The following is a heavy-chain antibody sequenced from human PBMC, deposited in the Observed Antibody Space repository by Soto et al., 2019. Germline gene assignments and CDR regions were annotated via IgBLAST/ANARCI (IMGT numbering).Heavy chain of an antibody. CDR3: ARGVAVARKADY. CDR2: VSYNGGIT. V-gene: IGHV3-23*01. D-gene: IGHD6-19*01. CDR1: GFTFNTYD. Sequence: GGSLRLSCAASGFTFNTYDMSWVRQAPGKGLEWVSVVSYNGGITFYADSVKGRFTISRDNSKNTLYVQMNSLRVDDTAVYYWARGVAVARKADYWGQGTLVTVSS. J-gene: IGHJ4*02.